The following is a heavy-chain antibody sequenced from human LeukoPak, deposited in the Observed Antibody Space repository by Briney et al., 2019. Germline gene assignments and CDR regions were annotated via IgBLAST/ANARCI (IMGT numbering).Heavy chain of an antibody. CDR1: GYTFTGYY. Sequence: ASVNASCKASGYTFTGYYMHWVRQAPGQGLEWMGWINPNSGGTNYAQKFQGRVTMTRDTSISTAYMELSRLRSDDTAVYYCALEGWLSLHLFDYWGQGTLVTVSS. CDR3: ALEGWLSLHLFDY. CDR2: INPNSGGT. J-gene: IGHJ4*02. V-gene: IGHV1-2*02. D-gene: IGHD3-22*01.